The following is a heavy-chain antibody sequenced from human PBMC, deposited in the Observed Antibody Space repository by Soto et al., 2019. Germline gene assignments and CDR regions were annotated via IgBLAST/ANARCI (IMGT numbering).Heavy chain of an antibody. CDR3: ARGSAYSDYDLEY. D-gene: IGHD4-17*01. CDR1: GFTFNSYA. CDR2: VSGTGGSA. J-gene: IGHJ4*02. Sequence: PXGSLRLSCAAAGFTFNSYAITWVRQAPGKGLEWVSGVSGTGGSAYYADSVKGRFTISRDKSTNTLYLHMNSLRAEDTAVYYCARGSAYSDYDLEYWGQGPLVTVSS. V-gene: IGHV3-23*01.